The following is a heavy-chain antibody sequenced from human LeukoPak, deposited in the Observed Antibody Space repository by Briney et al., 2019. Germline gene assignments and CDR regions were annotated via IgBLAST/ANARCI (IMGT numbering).Heavy chain of an antibody. D-gene: IGHD2-2*01. Sequence: GGSLRLSCAAAGSTFSSYAMHWVRQAPGKGREWVAVISNDGTNKYYAASVKGRFAISRDNSKTTMYLQMNSLRAEDTAVYYCARDGRSGYCSSTSSSGDPASFWGQGTLVTVTS. J-gene: IGHJ4*02. V-gene: IGHV3-30*09. CDR1: GSTFSSYA. CDR3: ARDGRSGYCSSTSSSGDPASF. CDR2: ISNDGTNK.